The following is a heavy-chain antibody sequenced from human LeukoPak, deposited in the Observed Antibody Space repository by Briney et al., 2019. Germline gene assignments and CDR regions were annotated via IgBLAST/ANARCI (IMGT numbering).Heavy chain of an antibody. CDR2: IGGSGDTT. J-gene: IGHJ6*02. Sequence: PGGSLRLSCAASGFTFSTSAMNWVRQAPGKGLEWVSVIGGSGDTTYYADSVRGRFTISRDNFKNTLYLQMNGLTAEDTAIYYCAKGKSLPHYYYYGMDVWGQGATVTASS. CDR1: GFTFSTSA. CDR3: AKGKSLPHYYYYGMDV. V-gene: IGHV3-23*01.